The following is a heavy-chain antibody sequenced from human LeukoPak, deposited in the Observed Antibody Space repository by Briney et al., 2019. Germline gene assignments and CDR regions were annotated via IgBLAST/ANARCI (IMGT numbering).Heavy chain of an antibody. Sequence: GASVKVSCKASGYTFTSYGISWVRQAPGQGLEWMGWINPNSGGTNYAQKFQGRVTMTRDTSISTAYMELSRLRSDDTAVYYCARDSTADAFDIWGQGTMVTVSS. CDR3: ARDSTADAFDI. D-gene: IGHD2-2*01. CDR2: INPNSGGT. J-gene: IGHJ3*02. CDR1: GYTFTSYG. V-gene: IGHV1-2*02.